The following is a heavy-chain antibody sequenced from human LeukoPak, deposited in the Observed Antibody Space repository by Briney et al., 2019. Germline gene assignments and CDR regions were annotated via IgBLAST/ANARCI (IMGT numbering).Heavy chain of an antibody. D-gene: IGHD3-10*01. CDR3: TTDLSYYYYYYGMDV. CDR2: IKSKTDGGTT. CDR1: GFTFSNAW. V-gene: IGHV3-15*01. Sequence: GGSLRLSCAASGFTFSNAWMSWVRQAPGKGLEWVGRIKSKTDGGTTDYAAPVKGRFTISRGDSKNTLYLQMNSLKTEDTAVYYCTTDLSYYYYYYGMDVWGKGTTVTVSS. J-gene: IGHJ6*04.